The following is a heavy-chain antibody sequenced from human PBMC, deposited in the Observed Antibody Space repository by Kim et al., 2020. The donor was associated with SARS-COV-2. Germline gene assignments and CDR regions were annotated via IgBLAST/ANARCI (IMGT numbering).Heavy chain of an antibody. CDR2: IRSKAYGGTT. CDR3: TRGGLAYYYDSSGAYPGY. D-gene: IGHD3-22*01. J-gene: IGHJ4*02. V-gene: IGHV3-49*03. Sequence: GGSLRLSCTASGFTFGDYAMSWFRQAPGKGLEWVGFIRSKAYGGTTEYAASVKGRFTISRDDSKSIAYLQMNSLKTEDTAVYYCTRGGLAYYYDSSGAYPGYWGQGTLVTVSS. CDR1: GFTFGDYA.